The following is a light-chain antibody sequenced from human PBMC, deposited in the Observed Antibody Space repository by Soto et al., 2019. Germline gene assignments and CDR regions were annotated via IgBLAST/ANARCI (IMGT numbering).Light chain of an antibody. Sequence: EVVLTQSPDTLSLSPGDRATLSCWASQSVGNYLAWYQHKVGQAPGLLIYDASSRATGIPARFSGSGSGTDFTLTISSLEPEDFAVYYCQQRSDWPSFGQGTKLEIK. CDR2: DAS. CDR3: QQRSDWPS. CDR1: QSVGNY. J-gene: IGKJ2*01. V-gene: IGKV3-11*01.